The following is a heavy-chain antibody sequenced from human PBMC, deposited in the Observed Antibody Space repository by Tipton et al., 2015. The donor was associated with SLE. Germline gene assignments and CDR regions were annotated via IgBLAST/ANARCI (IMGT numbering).Heavy chain of an antibody. CDR3: ARVRGTYYDFWSGYYSDAFDI. CDR1: GGSISSYY. D-gene: IGHD3-3*01. Sequence: TLSLTCTVSGGSISSYYWSWIRQPPGKGLEWIGYIYYSGSTNYNPSLKSRVTISVDTSKNQFSLKLSSVTAADTAVYYCARVRGTYYDFWSGYYSDAFDIWVQGTMVTVSS. CDR2: IYYSGST. V-gene: IGHV4-59*01. J-gene: IGHJ3*02.